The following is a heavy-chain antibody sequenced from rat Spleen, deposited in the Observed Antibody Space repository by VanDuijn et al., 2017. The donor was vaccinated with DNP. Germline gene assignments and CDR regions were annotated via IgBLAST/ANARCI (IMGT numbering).Heavy chain of an antibody. Sequence: EVQLVESGGGLVQPGRSLKLSCAASGFTFSDYYMTWVRQAPTRGLEWVAYITYDGSSTYYGDSVEGRFTISRDNAKSTLYLQMNSLRSEDMATYYCARHVLPLRVWDYWGQGIMVTVSS. CDR1: GFTFSDYY. V-gene: IGHV5-22*01. CDR2: ITYDGSST. CDR3: ARHVLPLRVWDY. J-gene: IGHJ2*01. D-gene: IGHD1-4*01.